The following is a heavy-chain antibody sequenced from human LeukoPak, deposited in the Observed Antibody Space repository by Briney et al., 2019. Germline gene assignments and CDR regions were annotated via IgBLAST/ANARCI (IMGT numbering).Heavy chain of an antibody. CDR1: GFTFSSYG. Sequence: GGSLRLSCAASGFTFSSYGMHWVRQAPGKGLEWVSYISSSGSTIYYADSVKGRFTISRDNAKNSLYLQMNSLRAEDTAVYYCARDRAITGSDYWGQGALVTVSS. V-gene: IGHV3-48*04. D-gene: IGHD1-20*01. CDR2: ISSSGSTI. CDR3: ARDRAITGSDY. J-gene: IGHJ4*02.